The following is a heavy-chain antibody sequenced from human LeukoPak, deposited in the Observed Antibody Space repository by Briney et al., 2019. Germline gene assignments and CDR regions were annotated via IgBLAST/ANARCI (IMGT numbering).Heavy chain of an antibody. CDR2: IFYSGST. CDR1: GGSISTSNYY. CDR3: ARAVGSGSFQTYYYYMDV. V-gene: IGHV4-39*07. J-gene: IGHJ6*03. D-gene: IGHD3-10*01. Sequence: SETLSLTCTVSGGSISTSNYYWGWIRQPPGKGLEWIGNIFYSGSTYYSPSLKSRVTISLDTSRNQFSLKLSSVTAADTAVYYCARAVGSGSFQTYYYYMDVWGKGTTVTISS.